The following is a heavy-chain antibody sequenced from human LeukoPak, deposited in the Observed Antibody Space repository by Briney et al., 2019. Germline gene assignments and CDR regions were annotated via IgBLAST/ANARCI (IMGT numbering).Heavy chain of an antibody. J-gene: IGHJ4*02. V-gene: IGHV3-7*01. Sequence: GGSLRLSCAASGVTFSSYWMSWVRQAPGKGLEWVANIKQDGSEKYYVDSVKGRFTISRDNAKNSLYLQMNSLRAEDTAVYYCARDEGYSGYDLDYWGQGTLVTVSS. CDR2: IKQDGSEK. CDR3: ARDEGYSGYDLDY. D-gene: IGHD5-12*01. CDR1: GVTFSSYW.